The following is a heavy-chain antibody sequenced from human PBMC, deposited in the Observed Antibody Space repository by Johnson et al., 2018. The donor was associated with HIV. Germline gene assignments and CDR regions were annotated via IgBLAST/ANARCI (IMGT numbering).Heavy chain of an antibody. CDR2: IYSGGST. CDR3: AKVGATVVTPRGEAFDI. J-gene: IGHJ3*02. V-gene: IGHV3-NL1*01. D-gene: IGHD4-23*01. Sequence: QVQLVESGGGVVQPGRSLRLSCAVSGFTFSTYGMHWVRQGPGKGLEWVAVIYSGGSTYYADSVKGRFTISRDNSKNTLYLQMNSLRAEDTAVYFGAKVGATVVTPRGEAFDIWGQGAMVTVSS. CDR1: GFTFSTYG.